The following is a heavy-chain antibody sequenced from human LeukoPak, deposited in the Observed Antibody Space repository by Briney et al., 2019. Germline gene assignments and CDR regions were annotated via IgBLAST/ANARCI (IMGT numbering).Heavy chain of an antibody. CDR1: GFTFSSYA. D-gene: IGHD4-17*01. Sequence: PGGSLRLSCAASGFTFSSYAMHWVRQAPGKGLEWVAVISYDGSNKYYADSVKGRFTISRDNSKNTLYLQMNSLRAEDTAVYYCVRDYGFDYGDYSMDVWGQGTTVTVSS. V-gene: IGHV3-30-3*01. J-gene: IGHJ6*03. CDR3: VRDYGFDYGDYSMDV. CDR2: ISYDGSNK.